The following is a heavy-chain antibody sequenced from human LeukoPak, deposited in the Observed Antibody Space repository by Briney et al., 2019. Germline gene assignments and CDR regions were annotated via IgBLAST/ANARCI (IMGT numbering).Heavy chain of an antibody. CDR2: INPNSGGT. CDR3: ASSSGWYGGFDP. D-gene: IGHD6-19*01. Sequence: ASVKVSCKASGYSFSGYYINWVRQAPGQGLEWMGNINPNSGGTNYAQKFQGRVTMTRDTSISTAYMELSRLRSDDTAVYYCASSSGWYGGFDPWGQGTLVTVSS. J-gene: IGHJ5*02. CDR1: GYSFSGYY. V-gene: IGHV1-2*02.